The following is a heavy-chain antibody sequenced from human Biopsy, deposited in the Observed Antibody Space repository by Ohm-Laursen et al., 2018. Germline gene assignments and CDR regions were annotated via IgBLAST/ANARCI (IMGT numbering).Heavy chain of an antibody. J-gene: IGHJ2*01. Sequence: TLSLTCSVSGASVKTSGYFWAWIRQRPGKGLEWIGYISYNERTHYNPSLTSRLAISFDTSNNRISLQLRSVSVADTAVYYCVREPKTGTAEAWYFDLWSRGSPVTVPS. V-gene: IGHV4-31*03. CDR2: ISYNERT. CDR3: VREPKTGTAEAWYFDL. D-gene: IGHD3-9*01. CDR1: GASVKTSGYF.